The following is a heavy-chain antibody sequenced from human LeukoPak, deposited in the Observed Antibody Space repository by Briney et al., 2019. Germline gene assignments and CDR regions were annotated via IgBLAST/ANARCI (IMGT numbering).Heavy chain of an antibody. CDR3: ARHGDSGSYVDY. Sequence: KPSETLSLTCAVSGYSISSGYYWGWIRQPPGEGLEWIGSIYHSGSTDYNPSLKSRFTISVDTSKNQFSLKLSSVSAADTAVYYCARHGDSGSYVDYWGQGTLVTVSS. CDR2: IYHSGST. D-gene: IGHD1-26*01. CDR1: GYSISSGYY. J-gene: IGHJ4*02. V-gene: IGHV4-38-2*01.